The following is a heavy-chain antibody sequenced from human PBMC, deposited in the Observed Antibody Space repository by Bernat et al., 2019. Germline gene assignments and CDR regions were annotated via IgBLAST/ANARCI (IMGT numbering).Heavy chain of an antibody. D-gene: IGHD5-18*01. Sequence: EVQLVESGGGLVQPGGSLRLSCSASGFTFNDFAFHWVRQAPGTGLQYVSGVSSSGDNSSYADSVKGRFTISRDNSRNTLYLEMSSLRAEDTAVYFCVKDEYSYGHDAFDIWGQGIMVTVSS. J-gene: IGHJ3*02. CDR1: GFTFNDFA. CDR3: VKDEYSYGHDAFDI. CDR2: VSSSGDNS. V-gene: IGHV3-64D*06.